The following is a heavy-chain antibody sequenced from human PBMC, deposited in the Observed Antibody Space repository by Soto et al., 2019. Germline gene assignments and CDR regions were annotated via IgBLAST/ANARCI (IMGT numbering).Heavy chain of an antibody. Sequence: GGSLTLSCAASVFSFSSYAMQWVRQAPGKGLEGVAVIWYDGSNKYYADSVKGRFTISRDNSKNTLYLQMNSLRAEDTAVYYCARDGSKAARPDLYYYYGKDVWGQGTTVTVTS. D-gene: IGHD6-6*01. CDR1: VFSFSSYA. CDR3: ARDGSKAARPDLYYYYGKDV. CDR2: IWYDGSNK. V-gene: IGHV3-33*08. J-gene: IGHJ6*02.